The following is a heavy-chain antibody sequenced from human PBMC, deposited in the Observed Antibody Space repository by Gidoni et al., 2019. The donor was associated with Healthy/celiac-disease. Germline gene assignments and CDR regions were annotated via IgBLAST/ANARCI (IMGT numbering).Heavy chain of an antibody. CDR2: IYYSGST. CDR3: ARRGTHCSGGSCYSYFFDY. Sequence: QVQLQASGPGLVKPSETLSLTCPVSGGSFSSYYWSWIRQPPGKGLAWIGYIYYSGSTNYNPSLKSRVTISVDTSKNQFSLKLSSVTAADTAVYYCARRGTHCSGGSCYSYFFDYWGQGTLVTVSS. V-gene: IGHV4-59*01. D-gene: IGHD2-15*01. CDR1: GGSFSSYY. J-gene: IGHJ4*02.